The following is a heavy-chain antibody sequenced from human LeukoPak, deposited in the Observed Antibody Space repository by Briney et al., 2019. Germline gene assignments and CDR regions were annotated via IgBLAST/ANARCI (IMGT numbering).Heavy chain of an antibody. Sequence: ASVKVSCKASGYTFTGYYMHWVRQAPGQGLEWMGWINPNSGGTNYAQKFQGRVTVTRDTSISTAYMELSRLRSDDTAVYYCARDRGQWLGLYYFDYWGQGTLVTVSS. CDR3: ARDRGQWLGLYYFDY. V-gene: IGHV1-2*02. CDR2: INPNSGGT. J-gene: IGHJ4*02. D-gene: IGHD6-19*01. CDR1: GYTFTGYY.